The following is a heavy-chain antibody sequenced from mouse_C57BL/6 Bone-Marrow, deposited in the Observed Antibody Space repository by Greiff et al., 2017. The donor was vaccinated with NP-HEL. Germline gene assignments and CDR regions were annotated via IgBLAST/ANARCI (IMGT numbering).Heavy chain of an antibody. D-gene: IGHD1-1*01. Sequence: QVQLKESGAELARPGASVKLSCKASGYTFTSYGISWVKQRTGQGLEWIGEIYPRSGNTYYNEKFKGKATLTADKSSSTAYMELRSLTSEDSAVYFWARFGSYWGQGTLVTVSA. CDR1: GYTFTSYG. CDR2: IYPRSGNT. CDR3: ARFGSY. V-gene: IGHV1-81*01. J-gene: IGHJ3*01.